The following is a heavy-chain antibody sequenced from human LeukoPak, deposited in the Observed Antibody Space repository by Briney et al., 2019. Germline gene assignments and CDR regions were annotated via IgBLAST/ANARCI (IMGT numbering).Heavy chain of an antibody. D-gene: IGHD4-17*01. CDR1: GGSISSSSYY. CDR2: IYYSGST. V-gene: IGHV4-39*07. CDR3: ARDFSDYGFDY. Sequence: SETLSLTCTVSGGSISSSSYYWGWIRQPPGKGLEWIGSIYYSGSTYYNPSLKSRVTISVDTSKNQFSLKLSSVTAADTAVYYCARDFSDYGFDYWGQGTLVTVSS. J-gene: IGHJ4*02.